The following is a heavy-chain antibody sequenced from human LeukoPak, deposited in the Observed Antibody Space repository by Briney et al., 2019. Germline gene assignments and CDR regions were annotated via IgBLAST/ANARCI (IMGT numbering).Heavy chain of an antibody. D-gene: IGHD6-19*01. CDR2: IKQDGSEK. J-gene: IGHJ6*03. Sequence: GGSLRLSCAASGFTFSSYWMSWVRQAPGKGLEWVANIKQDGSEKYYVDSVKGRFTISRDNAKNSLYLQMNSLRAEDTAVYYCARDFWVSGWYSGRYYYYMDVWGKGTTVTVSS. CDR3: ARDFWVSGWYSGRYYYYMDV. V-gene: IGHV3-7*01. CDR1: GFTFSSYW.